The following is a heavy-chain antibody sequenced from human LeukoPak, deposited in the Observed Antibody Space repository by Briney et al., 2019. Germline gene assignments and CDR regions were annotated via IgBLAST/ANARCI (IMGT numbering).Heavy chain of an antibody. V-gene: IGHV4-34*01. J-gene: IGHJ4*02. CDR1: GGSFSGYY. CDR2: INHSGST. Sequence: PSETLSLTCAVYGGSFSGYYWSWIRQPPGKGLEWIGEINHSGSTNYNPSLKSRVTISVDTSKNQFSLKLSSVTAADTAVYYCARGQRYYDILTGYTLPGSGLDYWGQGTLVTVSS. CDR3: ARGQRYYDILTGYTLPGSGLDY. D-gene: IGHD3-9*01.